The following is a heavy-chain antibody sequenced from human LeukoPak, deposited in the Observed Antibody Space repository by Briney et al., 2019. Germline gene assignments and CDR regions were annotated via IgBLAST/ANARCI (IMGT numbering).Heavy chain of an antibody. CDR1: GGSITTSIQY. J-gene: IGHJ6*02. Sequence: SETLSLTCTVSGGSITTSIQYWVWIRQPPGKGLEWIGSIYYDGSTYYHPSLKSRFTISVDTSKNQFSLKLSSVTAADTAVYYCARVEYYDSSGYYLYYYYGMDVWGQGTTVTVSS. D-gene: IGHD3-22*01. V-gene: IGHV4-39*07. CDR3: ARVEYYDSSGYYLYYYYGMDV. CDR2: IYYDGST.